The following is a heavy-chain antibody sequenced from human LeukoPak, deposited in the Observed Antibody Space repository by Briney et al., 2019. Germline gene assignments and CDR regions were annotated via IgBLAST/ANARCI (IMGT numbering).Heavy chain of an antibody. J-gene: IGHJ4*02. CDR2: IWYDGNNK. V-gene: IGHV3-33*01. D-gene: IGHD3-9*01. CDR3: ARSTSSEYDIYHFDY. Sequence: GGSLRLSCAAYGFTFSSYGMHWVRQAPGKWLEWVAAIWYDGNNKYYADSVKGRLTISTDNSKHTLYMQMNSLRAADTAVYYCARSTSSEYDIYHFDYWGQGTLVTVSS. CDR1: GFTFSSYG.